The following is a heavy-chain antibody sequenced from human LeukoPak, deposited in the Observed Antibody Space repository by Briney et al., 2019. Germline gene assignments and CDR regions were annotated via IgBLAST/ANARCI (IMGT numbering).Heavy chain of an antibody. J-gene: IGHJ3*01. CDR2: INSNAGDT. Sequence: ASVKVSCKASGYTFTDYFMHWVRQAPGQGFEWMGWINSNAGDTNYAQKFQGRVTLTRDTSISTAYMDLSRLRSDDTAAYFCARDRNYYDRTGMDALDLWGQGTMVTVSS. D-gene: IGHD3-22*01. V-gene: IGHV1-2*02. CDR3: ARDRNYYDRTGMDALDL. CDR1: GYTFTDYF.